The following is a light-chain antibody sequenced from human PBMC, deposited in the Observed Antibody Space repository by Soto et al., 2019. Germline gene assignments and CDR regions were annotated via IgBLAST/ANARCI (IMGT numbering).Light chain of an antibody. CDR3: QRSSNWPPWK. V-gene: IGKV3-11*01. CDR1: QSVSSS. CDR2: DAS. J-gene: IGKJ1*01. Sequence: EMVMTQSQATLSLSSVERATTPFRSSQSVSSSLAWYHQTPGQAPRLLIYDASNRATGIPARFSGSGSGTDFTLTISSLEPEDFAAYYCQRSSNWPPWKCGQGNTGAIK.